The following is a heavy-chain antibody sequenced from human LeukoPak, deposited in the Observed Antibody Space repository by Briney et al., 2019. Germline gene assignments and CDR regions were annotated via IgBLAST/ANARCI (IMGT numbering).Heavy chain of an antibody. CDR3: ARDRGIVATNYYYYGMDV. J-gene: IGHJ6*02. CDR2: IIPIFGTA. V-gene: IGHV1-69*13. CDR1: GGTFSSYA. Sequence: SVTVSFTASGGTFSSYAISWVRQAPGQGLEWMGGIIPIFGTANYAQKFQGRVTITADESTSTAYMELSSLRSEDTAVYYCARDRGIVATNYYYYGMDVWGQGTTVTVSS. D-gene: IGHD5-12*01.